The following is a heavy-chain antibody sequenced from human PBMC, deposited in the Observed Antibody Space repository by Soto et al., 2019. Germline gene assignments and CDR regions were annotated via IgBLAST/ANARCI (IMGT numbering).Heavy chain of an antibody. D-gene: IGHD4-17*01. CDR3: ARDYAENWFDP. CDR1: GFTFSSYG. V-gene: IGHV3-33*01. Sequence: GGSLRLSCAASGFTFSSYGMHWVRQAPGKGLEWVAVIWYDGSNKYYADSVKGRFTISRDNSKNTLYLQMNSLRAEDTDVYYCARDYAENWFDPWGQGTLVTVSS. J-gene: IGHJ5*02. CDR2: IWYDGSNK.